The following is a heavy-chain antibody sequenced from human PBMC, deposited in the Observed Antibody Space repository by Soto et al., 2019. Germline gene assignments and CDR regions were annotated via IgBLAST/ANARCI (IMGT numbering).Heavy chain of an antibody. V-gene: IGHV2-5*02. CDR2: IYWDGDK. CDR3: AHSPQEGMVVGKYFQH. J-gene: IGHJ1*01. D-gene: IGHD3-22*01. CDR1: GFSLSTSRGG. Sequence: QITLKESGPTLVKPTQTLTLTCTFSGFSLSTSRGGVGWVRQPPGKALEWLTFIYWDGDKRYSPSLKSRLTITKDTSKNQVVLTMTNMDPVDTATYYCAHSPQEGMVVGKYFQHWGQGTLVTVSS.